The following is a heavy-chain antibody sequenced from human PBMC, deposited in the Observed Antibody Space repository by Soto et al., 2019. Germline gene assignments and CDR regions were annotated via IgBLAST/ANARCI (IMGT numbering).Heavy chain of an antibody. CDR1: GGSVSSSSYW. D-gene: IGHD5-12*01. Sequence: QLQLQESGPGLVKPSETLSLTCTVSGGSVSSSSYWWGWIRQPPGKGLEWIGDGYYSGSTYYNPSLTSRVTISVDTSKTQFSLKLSSVTAAHTAVYYCARHPRDRYNYGGSGIFDYWGPGTLVTVSS. V-gene: IGHV4-39*01. CDR2: GYYSGST. J-gene: IGHJ4*02. CDR3: ARHPRDRYNYGGSGIFDY.